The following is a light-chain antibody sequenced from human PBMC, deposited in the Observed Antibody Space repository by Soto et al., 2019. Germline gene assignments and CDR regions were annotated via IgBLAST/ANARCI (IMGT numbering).Light chain of an antibody. CDR1: QSISSW. Sequence: DIQMTQSPSTLSSSVGERVTITCRASQSISSWLAWYQQKPGKAPKLLIYKTSSLESGVPSRFSGSGSGTVFTLTISRLQPDDFACYYCQQYNRYRTFGQGTKVEIK. CDR3: QQYNRYRT. V-gene: IGKV1-5*03. J-gene: IGKJ1*01. CDR2: KTS.